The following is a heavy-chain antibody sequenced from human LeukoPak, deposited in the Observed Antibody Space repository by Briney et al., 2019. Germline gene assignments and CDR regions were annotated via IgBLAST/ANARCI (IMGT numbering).Heavy chain of an antibody. V-gene: IGHV1-18*01. J-gene: IGHJ4*02. CDR3: AREAPYSSSWTYYFDY. Sequence: ASVKVSCKASGYTFTSYGISWVRQAPGQGLEWMGWISAYNGNTNYAQKLQGRVTMTTDTSTSTAYMELRSLRSDDTAVYYCAREAPYSSSWTYYFDYRGQGTLVTVSS. CDR2: ISAYNGNT. D-gene: IGHD6-13*01. CDR1: GYTFTSYG.